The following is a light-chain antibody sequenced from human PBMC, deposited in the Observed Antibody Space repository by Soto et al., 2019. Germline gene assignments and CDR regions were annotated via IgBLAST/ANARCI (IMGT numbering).Light chain of an antibody. J-gene: IGKJ4*01. V-gene: IGKV1-9*01. Sequence: DIQLTQSPSFLSASVGDRVTITCRASQCISSYLAWYQQKPGKAPKLLIYAASTLQSRVPSRFSGSGSETEFTLPISSLQPEDVAIYYWQKLNTYPTFGGGTKVEIK. CDR1: QCISSY. CDR3: QKLNTYPT. CDR2: AAS.